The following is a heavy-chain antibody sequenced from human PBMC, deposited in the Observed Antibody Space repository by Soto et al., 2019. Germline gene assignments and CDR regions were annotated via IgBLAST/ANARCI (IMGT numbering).Heavy chain of an antibody. CDR2: IYYSGST. Sequence: PSETLSLTCTVSGGSISSGGYYWSWIRQHPGRGLEWIGYIYYSGSTYYNPSLKSRVTISVDTSKNQFSLKLSSVTAADPAVYYCARDRYDYVWGSYRYDYGMDVWGQGTTVTVSS. V-gene: IGHV4-31*03. J-gene: IGHJ6*02. D-gene: IGHD3-16*02. CDR3: ARDRYDYVWGSYRYDYGMDV. CDR1: GGSISSGGYY.